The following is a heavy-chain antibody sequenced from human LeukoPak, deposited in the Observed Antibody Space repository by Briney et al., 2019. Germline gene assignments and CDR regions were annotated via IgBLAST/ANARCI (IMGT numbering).Heavy chain of an antibody. V-gene: IGHV3-30*02. CDR1: GFTFSNYG. D-gene: IGHD3-3*01. J-gene: IGHJ6*03. CDR2: IRYDGSNK. CDR3: AKDRQYYDFWTGYRGVDEIGGYYMDV. Sequence: PGGSLRLSCAASGFTFSNYGMHWVRQAPGKGLEWVAFIRYDGSNKYYADSVKGRFTISRDNSKDTLYLQMNSLRAEDTAVYYCAKDRQYYDFWTGYRGVDEIGGYYMDVWGKGTTVTVSS.